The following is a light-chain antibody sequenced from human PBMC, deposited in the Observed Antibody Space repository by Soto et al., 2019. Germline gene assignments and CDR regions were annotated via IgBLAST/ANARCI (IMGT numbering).Light chain of an antibody. Sequence: DLQMTQSPASVSASVGDRVTITCRASQGISNWLAWYQQKPGIAPKLLIFAASTLHSGVPSRFSGSGSGTDFTLTISSLQPEDFATYYCQQVYSFPRTFGQGTKVEI. CDR3: QQVYSFPRT. V-gene: IGKV1-12*01. CDR2: AAS. J-gene: IGKJ1*01. CDR1: QGISNW.